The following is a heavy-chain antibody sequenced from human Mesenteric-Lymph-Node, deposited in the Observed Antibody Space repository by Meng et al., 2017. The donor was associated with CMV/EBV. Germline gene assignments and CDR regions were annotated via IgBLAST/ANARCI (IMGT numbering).Heavy chain of an antibody. CDR2: ISSSSSYI. Sequence: GESLKISCAASGFTFSSYSMNWVRQAPGKGLEWVSSISSSSSYIYYADSVKGRFTISRDNAKNSLYLQMNSLRAEDTAVYYCARDLGGYSGSVDWGQGTLVTVSS. J-gene: IGHJ4*02. CDR1: GFTFSSYS. D-gene: IGHD1-26*01. V-gene: IGHV3-21*01. CDR3: ARDLGGYSGSVD.